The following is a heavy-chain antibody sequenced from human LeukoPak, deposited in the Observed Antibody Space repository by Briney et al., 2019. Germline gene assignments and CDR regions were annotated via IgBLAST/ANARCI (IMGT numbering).Heavy chain of an antibody. V-gene: IGHV3-7*01. D-gene: IGHD3-22*01. CDR2: IKGESEK. Sequence: GGSLRLSCAASGFTFSNYWMSWVRQAQGKGLECVANIKGESEKRYVDSVKGRFTISRDNAKNSLYLQMNSLRVEDTAMYYCARDYLDSSGAHYDYWGQGTLVTVSS. CDR1: GFTFSNYW. CDR3: ARDYLDSSGAHYDY. J-gene: IGHJ4*02.